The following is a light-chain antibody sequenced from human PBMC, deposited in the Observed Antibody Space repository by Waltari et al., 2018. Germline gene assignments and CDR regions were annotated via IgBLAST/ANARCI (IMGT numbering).Light chain of an antibody. CDR3: QHYHNWPHT. CDR2: DAS. CDR1: QSVWSN. Sequence: EIVMTQSPATLSVSPGERATLSCRASQSVWSNVVWYQQKPGQAPRPLIFDASTRATSIPARFSGSGFGTEFTLTISSLQSEDFAVYYCQHYHNWPHTFGQGTKVEIK. J-gene: IGKJ1*01. V-gene: IGKV3-15*01.